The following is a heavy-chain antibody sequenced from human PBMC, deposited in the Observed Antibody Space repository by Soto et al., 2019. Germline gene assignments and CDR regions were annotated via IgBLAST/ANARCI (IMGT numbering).Heavy chain of an antibody. V-gene: IGHV3-7*01. D-gene: IGHD3-10*01. Sequence: EVQLVESGGGLVQPGGSLRLSCAVSGFTFGSYWMNWVRLIPGKGLEWVAYIKPDGSATYYVDSVKGRFTISRDNAKNSLYLQMNSLRVEDTSVYYCERAGYCGPCCYYYFDYWGQGTLVTVFS. CDR2: IKPDGSAT. CDR3: ERAGYCGPCCYYYFDY. J-gene: IGHJ4*02. CDR1: GFTFGSYW.